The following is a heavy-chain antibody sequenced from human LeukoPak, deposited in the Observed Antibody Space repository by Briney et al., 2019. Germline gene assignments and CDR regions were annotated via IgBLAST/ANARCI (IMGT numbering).Heavy chain of an antibody. Sequence: SETLSLTCTVSGGSISSYYWSWIRQPPGKGLEWIGYIYYSGSTNYNPSLKSRVTISVDTSKNQFSLKLSSVTAADTAVYYCAGMNYDSSSYYWGQGTLVTVSS. D-gene: IGHD3-22*01. V-gene: IGHV4-59*01. J-gene: IGHJ4*02. CDR2: IYYSGST. CDR1: GGSISSYY. CDR3: AGMNYDSSSYY.